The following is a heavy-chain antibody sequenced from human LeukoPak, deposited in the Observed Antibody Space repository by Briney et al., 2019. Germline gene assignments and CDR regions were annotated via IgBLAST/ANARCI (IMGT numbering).Heavy chain of an antibody. Sequence: PGGSLRLSCAASGFTFSTYAMHWVRQAPGKGLEWVALIRYDGSNQYYADSVKGRFTISRANSKNTLYLQMNSLRAEDTAVYYCAKVNPPYCGGDCYSDYWGQGTLVTVSS. J-gene: IGHJ4*02. CDR2: IRYDGSNQ. V-gene: IGHV3-30*02. CDR1: GFTFSTYA. CDR3: AKVNPPYCGGDCYSDY. D-gene: IGHD2-21*01.